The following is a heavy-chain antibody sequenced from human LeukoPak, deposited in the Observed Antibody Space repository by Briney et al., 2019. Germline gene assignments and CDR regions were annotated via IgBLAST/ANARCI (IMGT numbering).Heavy chain of an antibody. CDR3: ARGKTGTPGSFDY. J-gene: IGHJ4*02. CDR1: GGSISSSSYY. CDR2: IYYSGST. Sequence: SETLSLTCTVSGGSISSSSYYWGWIRQPPGKGLEWIGSIYYSGSTNYNPSLKSRVTISVDTSKNQFSLKLSSVTAADTAVYYCARGKTGTPGSFDYWGQGTLVTVSS. D-gene: IGHD1-1*01. V-gene: IGHV4-39*07.